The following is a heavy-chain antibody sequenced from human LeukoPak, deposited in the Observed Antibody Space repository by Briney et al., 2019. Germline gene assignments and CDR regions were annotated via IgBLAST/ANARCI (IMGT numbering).Heavy chain of an antibody. CDR3: ARRYDSSGSGFDY. CDR1: GFTFSSYA. V-gene: IGHV3-30*04. CDR2: ISYDGSNK. D-gene: IGHD3-22*01. Sequence: GRSLRLSCAASGFTFSSYAMHWVRQAPGKGLEWVAVISYDGSNKYYADSVKGRFTISRDNSKNTLYLQMNSLRAEDTAVYYCARRYDSSGSGFDYWGQGTLVTVSS. J-gene: IGHJ4*02.